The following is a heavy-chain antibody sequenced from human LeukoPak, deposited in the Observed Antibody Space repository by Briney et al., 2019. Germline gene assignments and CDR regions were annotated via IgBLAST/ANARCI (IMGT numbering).Heavy chain of an antibody. D-gene: IGHD4-17*01. CDR1: GYTFTSYG. CDR3: ARDGVTPFDYGDYVSWFDP. Sequence: ASVKVSCKASGYTFTSYGISWVRQAPGQGLEWMGWISAYNGNTNYAQKLQGRVTMTTDTSTSTAYMELRSLRSDDTAVYYCARDGVTPFDYGDYVSWFDPWGQGALVTVSS. CDR2: ISAYNGNT. J-gene: IGHJ5*02. V-gene: IGHV1-18*01.